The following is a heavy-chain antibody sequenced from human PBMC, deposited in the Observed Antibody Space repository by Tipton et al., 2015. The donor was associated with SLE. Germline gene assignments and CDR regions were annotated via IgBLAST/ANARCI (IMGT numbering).Heavy chain of an antibody. CDR2: IYYSGST. V-gene: IGHV4-59*08. CDR1: GGSISSYY. D-gene: IGHD6-13*01. Sequence: TLSLTCTVSGGSISSYYWSWIRQPPGKGLEWIGYIYYSGSTNYNPSLKSRVTISVDTSKNQFSLKLSSVTAADTAVYHCARHIAAAFYYWGQGTLVTVSS. J-gene: IGHJ4*02. CDR3: ARHIAAAFYY.